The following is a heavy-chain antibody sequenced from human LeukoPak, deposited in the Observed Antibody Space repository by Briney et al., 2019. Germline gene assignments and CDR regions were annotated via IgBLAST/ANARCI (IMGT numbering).Heavy chain of an antibody. Sequence: SETLSLTCTVSGASLSSYYWSWIRQPAGKGLEWIGPIYTSGTTNYNPSLKSRVTISLNNTNNQFSLNLGSVTAEDTGVYCCARRLRAAASGYLVLGGREILVSVP. D-gene: IGHD6-13*01. CDR1: GASLSSYY. CDR2: IYTSGTT. CDR3: ARRLRAAASGYLVL. V-gene: IGHV4-4*07. J-gene: IGHJ4*02.